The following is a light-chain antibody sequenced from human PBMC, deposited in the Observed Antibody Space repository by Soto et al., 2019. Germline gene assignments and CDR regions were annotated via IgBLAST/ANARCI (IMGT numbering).Light chain of an antibody. Sequence: QSVLTQPPSVSGAPGQRGTISCTWSNSKIGAVYDVHWYQQLPGTAPKLLIYGNINRPSGVPDRFSGSKSGTSASLAITGLQAEDEADYYCQSYDSSLSGYVFGTGTKVTVL. CDR2: GNI. CDR1: NSKIGAVYD. CDR3: QSYDSSLSGYV. V-gene: IGLV1-40*01. J-gene: IGLJ1*01.